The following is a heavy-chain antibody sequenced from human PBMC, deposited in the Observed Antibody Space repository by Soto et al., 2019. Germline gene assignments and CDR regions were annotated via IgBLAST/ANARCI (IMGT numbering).Heavy chain of an antibody. CDR1: GYTFTSYG. D-gene: IGHD4-17*01. CDR2: ISAYNGNT. V-gene: IGHV1-18*01. Sequence: QVQLVQSGAEMKKPGASVRVSCKASGYTFTSYGISWVRQAPGQGLEWMGWISAYNGNTNYAQKLQGRVTMTTDTSTSTVSRELRSLRPDDTAVYYCARNYYGDYDDFDYWGQGTLVTVSS. CDR3: ARNYYGDYDDFDY. J-gene: IGHJ4*02.